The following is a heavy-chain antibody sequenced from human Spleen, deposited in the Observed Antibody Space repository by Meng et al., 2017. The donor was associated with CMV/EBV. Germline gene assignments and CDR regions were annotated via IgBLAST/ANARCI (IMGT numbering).Heavy chain of an antibody. J-gene: IGHJ4*02. V-gene: IGHV4-59*01. CDR1: GGSINSYL. CDR3: ARDQIPSVD. CDR2: VYYTGAK. D-gene: IGHD5/OR15-5a*01. Sequence: SETLSLTCTVSGGSINSYLWSWVRQSPMKGLEWIGYVYYTGAKYYNPPLKSRVFMSLDSSKNQFSLNLTSVTAADTAIYYCARDQIPSVDWGQGTLVTVSS.